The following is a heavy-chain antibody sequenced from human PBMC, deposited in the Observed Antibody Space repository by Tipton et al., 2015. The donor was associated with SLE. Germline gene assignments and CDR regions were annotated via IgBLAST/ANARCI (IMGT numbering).Heavy chain of an antibody. CDR3: ASPPYYGSGSYRPYWYFDL. V-gene: IGHV3-7*01. CDR2: IKQDGSEK. D-gene: IGHD3-10*01. Sequence: GSLRLSCAASGFTFSSYWMSWVRQAPGKGLEWVANIKQDGSEKYYVDSVKGRFTISRDNAKNSLYLQMNSLRAEDTAVYYCASPPYYGSGSYRPYWYFDLWGRGPLVTVCS. CDR1: GFTFSSYW. J-gene: IGHJ2*01.